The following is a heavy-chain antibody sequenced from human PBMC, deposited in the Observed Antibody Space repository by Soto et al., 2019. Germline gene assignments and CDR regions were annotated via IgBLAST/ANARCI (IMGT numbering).Heavy chain of an antibody. J-gene: IGHJ4*02. V-gene: IGHV1-69*02. CDR1: GGTFSSDT. D-gene: IGHD2-2*01. Sequence: QVQLVQAGAEVKKPVSSGKFSCNASGGTFSSDTISWVRQAPGQGLEWMGRIIPIRGIANYAQKFQGRVTITADTSTSTANMELSGLRSEDTAVYYCASNTIYCSSTSCYLDYWGQGTLVTVSS. CDR2: IIPIRGIA. CDR3: ASNTIYCSSTSCYLDY.